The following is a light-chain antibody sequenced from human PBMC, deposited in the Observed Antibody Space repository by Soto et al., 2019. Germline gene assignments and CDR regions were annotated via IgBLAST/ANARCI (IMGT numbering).Light chain of an antibody. CDR2: DVN. V-gene: IGLV2-14*03. Sequence: QSVLTQPASVSGSPGQSIAISCTGTSSDVGGYNYVSWYQQHPGKAPKPMIYDVNNRPSGVSNRFSGSKSGNTASLTISGLQAEDEADYYCRSYTTSSTYVFGTGPKVTV. CDR1: SSDVGGYNY. J-gene: IGLJ1*01. CDR3: RSYTTSSTYV.